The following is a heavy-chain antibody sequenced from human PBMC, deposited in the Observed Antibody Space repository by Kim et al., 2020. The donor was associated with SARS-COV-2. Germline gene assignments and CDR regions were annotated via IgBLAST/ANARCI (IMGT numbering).Heavy chain of an antibody. D-gene: IGHD5-12*01. CDR3: AREYSLSGAGPGY. Sequence: YADSVKGRFTITRDIAQNTLLLQMNSLSVDDTALYYCAREYSLSGAGPGYWGQGTRVTVSS. V-gene: IGHV3-30*07. J-gene: IGHJ4*02.